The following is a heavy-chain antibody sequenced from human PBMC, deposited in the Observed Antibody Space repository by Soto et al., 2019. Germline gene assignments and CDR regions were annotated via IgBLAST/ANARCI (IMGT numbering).Heavy chain of an antibody. CDR1: GFTFSSYA. D-gene: IGHD2-2*01. CDR2: ISGSGGST. J-gene: IGHJ4*02. V-gene: IGHV3-23*01. CDR3: AKDRGGIVVVPAAMFEY. Sequence: PGGSLRLSCAASGFTFSSYAMSWVRQAPGKGLEWVSAISGSGGSTYYADSVKGRFTISRDNSKNTLYPQMNSLRAEDTAVYYCAKDRGGIVVVPAAMFEYWGQGTLVTVSS.